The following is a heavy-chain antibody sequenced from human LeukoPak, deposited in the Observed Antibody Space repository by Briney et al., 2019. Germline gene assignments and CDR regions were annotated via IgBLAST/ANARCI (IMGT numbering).Heavy chain of an antibody. CDR1: GFTVSSKY. J-gene: IGHJ3*02. D-gene: IGHD2-21*02. CDR3: ARERYCGDDCYSFAFDI. Sequence: GGSLRPSCAASGFTVSSKYMSWVRQAPGKGLEWVSIFYSGGDSTYYADSVKGRFTMSRDNSKNTLYLQMNNLRAEDTAVYYCARERYCGDDCYSFAFDIWGQGTMVTVSS. V-gene: IGHV3-66*01. CDR2: FYSGGDST.